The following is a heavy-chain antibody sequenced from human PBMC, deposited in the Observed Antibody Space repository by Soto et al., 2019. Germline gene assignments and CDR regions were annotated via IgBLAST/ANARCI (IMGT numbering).Heavy chain of an antibody. J-gene: IGHJ4*02. CDR2: IYHSGST. Sequence: QLQLQESGSGLVKPSQTLSLTSAVSVGSISSGGYSWGWIRQQPGKGLEWIGYIYHSGSTYYNPSLKSRVTISVDRSKNQFSLKLSSVTAADTAVYYCARASTTVTTLDYWGQGTLVTVSS. CDR1: VGSISSGGYS. D-gene: IGHD4-17*01. CDR3: ARASTTVTTLDY. V-gene: IGHV4-30-2*01.